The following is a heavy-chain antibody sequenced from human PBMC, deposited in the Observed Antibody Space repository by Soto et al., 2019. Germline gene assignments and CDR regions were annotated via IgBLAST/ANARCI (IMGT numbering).Heavy chain of an antibody. Sequence: PVGSLKLSSAASGFSLSSAVMHWARHPPGRGLEWVAVIWPSSETKIYADFVRGRFTSSRGNSRGTLGRQMDSLRFEDTAVYYCAKGGGTEWHWYFDLWGRGIRVT. CDR2: IWPSSETK. D-gene: IGHD3-3*01. J-gene: IGHJ2*01. CDR3: AKGGGTEWHWYFDL. CDR1: GFSLSSAV. V-gene: IGHV3-30*02.